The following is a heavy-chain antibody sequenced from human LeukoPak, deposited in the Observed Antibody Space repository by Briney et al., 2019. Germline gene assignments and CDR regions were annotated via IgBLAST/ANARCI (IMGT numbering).Heavy chain of an antibody. D-gene: IGHD1-26*01. V-gene: IGHV4-61*02. CDR3: ARDPVGAKFYYYYGMDV. CDR1: GGSISSGSYY. CDR2: IYTSGST. Sequence: SQTLSLTCTVSGGSISSGSYYWSWIRQPAGKGLEWIGRIYTSGSTNYNPSLKSQVTISVDTSKNQFSLKLSSVTAADTAVYYCARDPVGAKFYYYYGMDVWGQGTTVTVSS. J-gene: IGHJ6*02.